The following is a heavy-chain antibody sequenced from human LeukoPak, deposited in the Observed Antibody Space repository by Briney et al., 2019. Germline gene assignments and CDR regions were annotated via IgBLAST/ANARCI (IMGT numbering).Heavy chain of an antibody. CDR1: GGSLSSYY. Sequence: SETLSLTCTVSGGSLSSYYWSWIRQPAGKGLEWIGRIYTSGSTNYNPSLKSRVTISVDTSKNQFSLKLSSVTAADTAVYYCARSPHKYSSSKDFDYWGQGTLVTVSS. CDR3: ARSPHKYSSSKDFDY. V-gene: IGHV4-4*07. J-gene: IGHJ4*02. CDR2: IYTSGST. D-gene: IGHD6-6*01.